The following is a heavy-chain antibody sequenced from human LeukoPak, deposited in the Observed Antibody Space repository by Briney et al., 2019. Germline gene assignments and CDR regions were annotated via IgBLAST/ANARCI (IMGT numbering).Heavy chain of an antibody. CDR1: GFTFSGHW. J-gene: IGHJ3*01. D-gene: IGHD1-26*01. V-gene: IGHV3-7*01. Sequence: GGSLRLSCAASGFTFSGHWMSWVRQAPAKGLEWVAHMNGDGSQIYYMDFVKGRFTISRDNAKNSLYLQMNGLRAEDTAVYYCVAWGNSGNSWGQGIMVIVSS. CDR3: VAWGNSGNS. CDR2: MNGDGSQI.